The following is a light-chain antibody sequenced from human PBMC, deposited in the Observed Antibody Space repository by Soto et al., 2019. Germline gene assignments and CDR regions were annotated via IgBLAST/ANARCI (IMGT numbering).Light chain of an antibody. Sequence: QSALTQPASVSGSPGQSITIPCTGTSGDVGIYNLVSWYQQHPGKAPKLMIYEVTERPSGVSNRFSGSKSGNTASLTISGLQPEDEADYYCCSYAGNSEVFGTGTKLTAL. CDR1: SGDVGIYNL. V-gene: IGLV2-23*02. CDR3: CSYAGNSEV. CDR2: EVT. J-gene: IGLJ1*01.